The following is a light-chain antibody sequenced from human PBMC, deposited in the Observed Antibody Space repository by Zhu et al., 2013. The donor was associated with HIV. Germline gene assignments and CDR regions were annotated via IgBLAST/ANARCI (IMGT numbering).Light chain of an antibody. CDR1: QSVSSGS. CDR2: GAS. J-gene: IGKJ4*01. CDR3: QQYGNSPLT. Sequence: EIVLTQSPGTLSLSPGERATLSCRASQSVSSGSLAWYQQNPGQAPRLLIYGASSRATGIPDRFSGSGSGTDFTLTISRLEPEDFAVYYCQQYGNSPLTFGGGTKVEIK. V-gene: IGKV3-20*01.